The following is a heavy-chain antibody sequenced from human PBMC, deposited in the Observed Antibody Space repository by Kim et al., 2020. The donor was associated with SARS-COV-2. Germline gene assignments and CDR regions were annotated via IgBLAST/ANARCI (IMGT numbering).Heavy chain of an antibody. CDR2: IYTSGST. V-gene: IGHV4-61*02. CDR1: GGSISSGSYY. CDR3: ARDWIRYFDWFHTNYYYYGMDV. Sequence: SETLSLTCTVSGGSISSGSYYWSWIRQPAGKGLEWIGRIYTSGSTNYNPSLKSRVTISVDTSKNQFSLKLSSVTAADTAVYYCARDWIRYFDWFHTNYYYYGMDVWGQGTTVTVSS. J-gene: IGHJ6*02. D-gene: IGHD3-9*01.